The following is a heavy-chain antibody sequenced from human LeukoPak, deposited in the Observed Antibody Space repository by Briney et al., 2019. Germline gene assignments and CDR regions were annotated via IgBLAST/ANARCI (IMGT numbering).Heavy chain of an antibody. CDR3: ARVPDIAAAVDY. CDR1: GFTFSSYG. Sequence: GGSLRLSCAASGFTFSSYGMHWVRQAPGKGLEWVAVIWYDGSNKYYADSVKGRFTISRDNSKNTLYLQMNSLRAEDTAVYYCARVPDIAAAVDYWGQGTLVTVSS. V-gene: IGHV3-33*01. CDR2: IWYDGSNK. D-gene: IGHD6-13*01. J-gene: IGHJ4*02.